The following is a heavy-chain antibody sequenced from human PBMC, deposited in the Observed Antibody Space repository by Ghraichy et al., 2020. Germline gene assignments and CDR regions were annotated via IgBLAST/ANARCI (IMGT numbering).Heavy chain of an antibody. Sequence: SQTISLTCAISGDSVSSNSAAWNWIRQSPSRGLEWLGRTYYRSKFYNDYALSVKSRITINPDTSKNQVSLHLNSVTPEDTAVYYCARDRDNWKDDTYYYYGMDVWGQGTTVTVSS. V-gene: IGHV6-1*01. D-gene: IGHD1-1*01. CDR1: GDSVSSNSAA. CDR3: ARDRDNWKDDTYYYYGMDV. J-gene: IGHJ6*02. CDR2: TYYRSKFYN.